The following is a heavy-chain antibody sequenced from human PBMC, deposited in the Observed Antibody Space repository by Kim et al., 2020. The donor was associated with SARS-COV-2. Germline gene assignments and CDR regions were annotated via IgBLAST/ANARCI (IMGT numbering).Heavy chain of an antibody. CDR3: ARVSQQWLDYYYYGMDV. CDR1: GYTFTSYG. J-gene: IGHJ6*02. Sequence: ASVKVSCKASGYTFTSYGISWVRQAPGQGLEWMGWISAYNGNTNYAQKLQGRVTMTTDTSTSTAYMELRSLRSDDTAVYYCARVSQQWLDYYYYGMDVWGQGTTVTVSS. D-gene: IGHD6-19*01. CDR2: ISAYNGNT. V-gene: IGHV1-18*01.